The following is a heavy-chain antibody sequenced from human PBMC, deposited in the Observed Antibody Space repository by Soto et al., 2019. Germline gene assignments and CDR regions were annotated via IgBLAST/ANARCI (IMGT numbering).Heavy chain of an antibody. J-gene: IGHJ5*02. CDR3: ARSVRPLSWFDP. Sequence: GGSLRLSCAGSGFTVSSHYMTWVRQAPGRGLEWVTFIHPSGDTFYADSVKGRFAISRDNFGNTMYLQMNSVRVEDTAVYYCARSVRPLSWFDPWGQGTRVTVSS. V-gene: IGHV3-66*01. D-gene: IGHD3-10*01. CDR1: GFTVSSHY. CDR2: IHPSGDT.